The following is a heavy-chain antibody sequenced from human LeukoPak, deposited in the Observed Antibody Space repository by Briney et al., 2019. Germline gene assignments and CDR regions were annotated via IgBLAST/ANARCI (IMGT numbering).Heavy chain of an antibody. CDR3: ARDRERGYYFDY. CDR2: ITSSSSSM. J-gene: IGHJ4*02. Sequence: GGSLRLSCAASGFTFSSYSMNWVRQAPGKGLEWISYITSSSSSMYYADSVKGRFTISRDNAKNSLYLQMNSLRAEDTAVYYCARDRERGYYFDYWGQGTLVTVSS. V-gene: IGHV3-48*04. CDR1: GFTFSSYS. D-gene: IGHD5-24*01.